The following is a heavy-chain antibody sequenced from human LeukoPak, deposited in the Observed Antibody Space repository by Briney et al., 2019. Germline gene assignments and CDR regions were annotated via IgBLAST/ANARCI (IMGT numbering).Heavy chain of an antibody. D-gene: IGHD3-16*01. Sequence: GGSLRLSCAASGFTFRNYWMSWVRQAPGKGLEWVANIKQDGSEKYYVDSVKGRFTISRDNAKKSLYLQMNSLRAEDTAVYYCARDGGPFDSWGQGTLVTVSS. CDR3: ARDGGPFDS. J-gene: IGHJ4*02. CDR2: IKQDGSEK. V-gene: IGHV3-7*03. CDR1: GFTFRNYW.